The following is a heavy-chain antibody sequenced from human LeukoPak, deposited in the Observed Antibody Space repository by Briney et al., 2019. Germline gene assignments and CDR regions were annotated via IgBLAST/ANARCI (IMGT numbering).Heavy chain of an antibody. CDR3: ARGTSGGSYRPKGFKYYYYYMDV. CDR2: INHSGST. J-gene: IGHJ6*03. Sequence: SETLSLTCAVYGGSFSGYYWSWIRQPPGKGLEWIGEINHSGSTNYNPSLKSRVTISVDTPKNQFSLKLSSVTAADTAVYYCARGTSGGSYRPKGFKYYYYYMDVWGKGTTVTVSS. CDR1: GGSFSGYY. D-gene: IGHD2-15*01. V-gene: IGHV4-34*01.